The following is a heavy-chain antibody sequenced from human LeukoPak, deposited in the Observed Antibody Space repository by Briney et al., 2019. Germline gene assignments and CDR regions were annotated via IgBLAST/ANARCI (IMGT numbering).Heavy chain of an antibody. CDR2: ISGSGGST. Sequence: QSGGSLRLSCAASGFTFSSYAMSWVRQAPGKGLEWVSAISGSGGSTYYADSVKGRFTISRDNSKNTLYLQMNSLRAEDTAVYYCAKGSPQYCTNGVCHGGYWGQGTLVTVSS. CDR3: AKGSPQYCTNGVCHGGY. D-gene: IGHD2-8*01. CDR1: GFTFSSYA. V-gene: IGHV3-23*01. J-gene: IGHJ4*02.